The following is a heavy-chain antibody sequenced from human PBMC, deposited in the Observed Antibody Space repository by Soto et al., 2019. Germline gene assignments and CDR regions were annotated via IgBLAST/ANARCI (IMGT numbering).Heavy chain of an antibody. D-gene: IGHD5-12*01. V-gene: IGHV4-59*01. J-gene: IGHJ4*02. Sequence: SEXQCLTCAGSGVTIITYYCRWIGQAPGKGLEWIGYNYHSGTTNYNPSLKSRVTISVDTSKNQFSLRLTSVTAADTAIYYCVREAYIGYGHAIDHWGQGTLVTVSS. CDR1: GVTIITYY. CDR3: VREAYIGYGHAIDH. CDR2: NYHSGTT.